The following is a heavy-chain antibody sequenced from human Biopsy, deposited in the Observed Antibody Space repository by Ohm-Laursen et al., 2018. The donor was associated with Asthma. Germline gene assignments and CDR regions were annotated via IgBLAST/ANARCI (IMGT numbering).Heavy chain of an antibody. CDR2: ISYDESNK. Sequence: SLRLSCAASGFTFSTYAMHWVRQAPGKGLEWVAVISYDESNKYYADSVKGRFTISRDNSKNTLYLQMNSLRGDDTAVYYCARDMNRDGWYFDYWGQGTLVTISP. CDR3: ARDMNRDGWYFDY. D-gene: IGHD5-24*01. CDR1: GFTFSTYA. V-gene: IGHV3-30-3*01. J-gene: IGHJ4*02.